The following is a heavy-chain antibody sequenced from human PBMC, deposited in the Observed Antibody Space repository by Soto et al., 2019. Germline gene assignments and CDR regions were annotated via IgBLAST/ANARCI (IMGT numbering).Heavy chain of an antibody. CDR1: GFTFSSYG. J-gene: IGHJ4*02. CDR2: IWYDGSNK. V-gene: IGHV3-33*01. Sequence: QVQLVESGGGVVQPGRSLRLSCAASGFTFSSYGMHWVRQAPGKGLEWVAVIWYDGSNKYYADSVKGRFTISRDNSKNPLYLQMNSLRAEDTAVYYCARGHRPHSGKNFDYWGQGTLVTVSS. CDR3: ARGHRPHSGKNFDY. D-gene: IGHD6-19*01.